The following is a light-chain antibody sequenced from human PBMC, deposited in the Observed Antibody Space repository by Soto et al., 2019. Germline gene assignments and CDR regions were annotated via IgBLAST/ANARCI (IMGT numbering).Light chain of an antibody. CDR1: QGLSNY. CDR2: DAS. CDR3: QQFNNYPLT. V-gene: IGKV1D-13*01. Sequence: IQITQSPSSLSASVGDRFTITARASQGLSNYLDWYQQKPGKDTKLLISDASSLESGVQSRFSGSGYGTDLTLTISSLQHEDFATYYCQQFNNYPLTFGGGTKVDLK. J-gene: IGKJ4*01.